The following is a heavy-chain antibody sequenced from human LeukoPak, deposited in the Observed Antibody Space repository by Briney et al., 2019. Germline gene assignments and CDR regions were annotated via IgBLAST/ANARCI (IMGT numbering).Heavy chain of an antibody. CDR2: IYHSGST. D-gene: IGHD3-3*01. CDR1: GYSISSGYY. Sequence: PETLSLTCAVSGYSISSGYYWGWTRQPPGKGLEWTESIYHSGSTYYNPSLKSRVTISVDTSKNQFSLKLSSVTAAHTAVYYCAITTYYDFWSGYENNWGQGALVTVSS. V-gene: IGHV4-38-2*01. CDR3: AITTYYDFWSGYENN. J-gene: IGHJ4*02.